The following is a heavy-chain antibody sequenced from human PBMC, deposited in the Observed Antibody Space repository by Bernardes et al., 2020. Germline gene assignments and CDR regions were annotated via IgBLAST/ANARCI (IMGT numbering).Heavy chain of an antibody. Sequence: ASVKVSCKASGYTFTSYAMNWVRQAPGQGLEWMGWINTNTGNPTYAQGFTGRFVFSLDTSVSTAYLQISSLKAEDTAVYYCASRRPDYGDYLAAFDIWGQGTMVTVSS. CDR3: ASRRPDYGDYLAAFDI. D-gene: IGHD4-17*01. CDR2: INTNTGNP. CDR1: GYTFTSYA. V-gene: IGHV7-4-1*02. J-gene: IGHJ3*02.